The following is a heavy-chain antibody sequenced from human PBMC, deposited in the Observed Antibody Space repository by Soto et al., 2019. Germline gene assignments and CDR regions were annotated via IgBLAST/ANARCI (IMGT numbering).Heavy chain of an antibody. CDR2: IFHTGST. Sequence: PSETLSLTCAVSGYSISSGHSWGWIRQPPGKGLEWIGSIFHTGSTYYNPSLKSRVTLSVDTSKNQFSLKLNSVTAADTAVYFCATLPRLDGMDVWGQGTTVTVSS. D-gene: IGHD6-25*01. CDR1: GYSISSGHS. J-gene: IGHJ6*02. CDR3: ATLPRLDGMDV. V-gene: IGHV4-38-2*01.